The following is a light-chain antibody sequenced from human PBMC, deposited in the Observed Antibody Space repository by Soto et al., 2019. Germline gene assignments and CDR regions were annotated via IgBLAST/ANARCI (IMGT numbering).Light chain of an antibody. CDR2: DVT. J-gene: IGLJ1*01. Sequence: QSALTQPASVSGSPGQSITISCTGTSDDVGGYNYVSWYQQHPGKVPQLIVYDVTNRPSGVSTRFSGSKSGNTASLTISGLQAEDEADYYCTSFVVSSGLNVFGTGTKLTVL. CDR1: SDDVGGYNY. V-gene: IGLV2-14*03. CDR3: TSFVVSSGLNV.